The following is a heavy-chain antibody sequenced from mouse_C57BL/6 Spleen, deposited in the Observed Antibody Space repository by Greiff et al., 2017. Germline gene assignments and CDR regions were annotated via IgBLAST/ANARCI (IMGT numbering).Heavy chain of an antibody. CDR1: GFNIKDYY. CDR2: IDPEDGDT. D-gene: IGHD1-1*01. V-gene: IGHV14-1*01. J-gene: IGHJ2*01. Sequence: EVQLQQSGAELVRPGASVKLSCTASGFNIKDYYMHWVKQRPEQGLEWIGRIDPEDGDTEYAPKFQGKATMTADTSSNTAYLQLSSLTSEDTAVYYCRYYGSSTYYFDYWGQGTTLTVSS. CDR3: RYYGSSTYYFDY.